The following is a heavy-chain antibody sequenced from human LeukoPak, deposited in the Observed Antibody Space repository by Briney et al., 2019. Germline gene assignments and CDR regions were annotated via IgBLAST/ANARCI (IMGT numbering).Heavy chain of an antibody. CDR1: GYTFSNYG. D-gene: IGHD2-2*01. CDR3: ARDCSSTSCYLI. V-gene: IGHV1-18*01. CDR2: ISGYNGNK. Sequence: ASVKVSCKASGYTFSNYGISWVRQAPGQGLEWMGWISGYNGNKKYVQKLQGRVTMTRDTSTSTVYMELSSLRSEDTAVYYCARDCSSTSCYLIWGQGTLVTVSS. J-gene: IGHJ4*02.